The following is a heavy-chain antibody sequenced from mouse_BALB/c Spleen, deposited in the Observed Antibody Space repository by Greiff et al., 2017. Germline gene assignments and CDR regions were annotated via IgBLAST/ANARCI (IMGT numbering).Heavy chain of an antibody. Sequence: LQESGAELARPGASVKLSCKASGYTFTDYYINWVKQRTGQGLEWIGEIYPGSGNTYYNEKFKGKATLTADKSSSTAYMQLSSLTSEDSAVYFCAFYYDYDGFAYWGQGTLVTVSA. D-gene: IGHD2-4*01. CDR3: AFYYDYDGFAY. J-gene: IGHJ3*01. CDR2: IYPGSGNT. V-gene: IGHV1-77*01. CDR1: GYTFTDYY.